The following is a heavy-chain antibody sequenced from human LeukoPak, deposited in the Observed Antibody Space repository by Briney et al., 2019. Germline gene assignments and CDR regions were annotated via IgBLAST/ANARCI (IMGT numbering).Heavy chain of an antibody. V-gene: IGHV1-18*01. D-gene: IGHD3-10*01. J-gene: IGHJ4*02. CDR2: ISAYNGNT. CDR1: GYTFTSYG. CDR3: ARAVDSLGSGMD. Sequence: GASVKVSCKASGYTFTSYGISWVRQSPGQGLEWMGRISAYNGNTNYAQKLQGRVTMTTDTSTSTAYMELRSLRSDDTAAYYCARAVDSLGSGMDWGQGTLVTVSS.